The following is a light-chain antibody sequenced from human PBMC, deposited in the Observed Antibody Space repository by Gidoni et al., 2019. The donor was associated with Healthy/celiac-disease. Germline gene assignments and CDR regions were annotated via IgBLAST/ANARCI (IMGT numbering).Light chain of an antibody. CDR1: QGISSY. CDR2: AAS. CDR3: QQLNSYPRT. J-gene: IGKJ2*01. V-gene: IGKV1-9*01. Sequence: DIQLTQSPSFLSASVGDRVTITCRASQGISSYLAWYQQKPGKAPKLLIYAASTLQSGVPSRFSESGSGTEFTLTISSLQPEDFATYYCQQLNSYPRTFGQGTKLEIK.